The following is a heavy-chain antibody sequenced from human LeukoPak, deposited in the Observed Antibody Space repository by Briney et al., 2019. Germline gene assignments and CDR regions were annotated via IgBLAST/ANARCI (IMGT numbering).Heavy chain of an antibody. Sequence: PGGSLRLSCAASRFTFSSYAMSWVRQAPGKGLEWVSAISGSGGSTYYADSVKGRFTISRDNSKNTLYLQMNSLRAEDTAVYYCAKGRGIAARPDYFDYWGQGTLVTVSS. CDR3: AKGRGIAARPDYFDY. CDR2: ISGSGGST. D-gene: IGHD6-6*01. V-gene: IGHV3-23*01. J-gene: IGHJ4*02. CDR1: RFTFSSYA.